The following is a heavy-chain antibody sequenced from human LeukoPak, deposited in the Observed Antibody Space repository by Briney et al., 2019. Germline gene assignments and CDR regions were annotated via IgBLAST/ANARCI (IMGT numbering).Heavy chain of an antibody. J-gene: IGHJ4*02. CDR2: IDWDNDK. CDR3: ARGYYDTSAYIDY. CDR1: GFSLSTGGMC. V-gene: IGHV2-70*11. D-gene: IGHD3-22*01. Sequence: SGPALVKPTQTLTLTCTFSGFSLSTGGMCVSWIRHPPGKALEWLARIDWDNDKYYSTSLKTRLTISKDTSKNQVVLTMTNMDPVDTATYYCARGYYDTSAYIDYWGQGTLVTVSS.